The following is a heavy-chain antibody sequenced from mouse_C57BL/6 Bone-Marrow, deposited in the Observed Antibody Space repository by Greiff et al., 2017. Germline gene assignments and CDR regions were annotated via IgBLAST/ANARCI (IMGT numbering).Heavy chain of an antibody. CDR1: GFTFSSYA. V-gene: IGHV5-4*03. Sequence: EVKLMESGGGLVKPGGSLKLSCAASGFTFSSYAMSWVRQTPEKRLEWVATISDGGSYTYYPDNVKGRFTISRDNAKHNLYLQMSHLKSEDTAMYYCARAYYSNPYAMDYWGQGTSGTVSS. J-gene: IGHJ4*01. CDR2: ISDGGSYT. D-gene: IGHD2-5*01. CDR3: ARAYYSNPYAMDY.